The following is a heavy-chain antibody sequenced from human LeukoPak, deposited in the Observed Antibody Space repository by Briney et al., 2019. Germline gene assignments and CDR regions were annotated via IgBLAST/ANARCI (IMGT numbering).Heavy chain of an antibody. CDR1: GYTFTGYY. D-gene: IGHD3-22*01. CDR2: INPNSGGT. Sequence: GASVKVSCKASGYTFTGYYMHWVRQAPGQGVEWRGWINPNSGGTNYAQKFQGGVTMTRDTSISTAYMELSRLRSDDTAVYYCARDFSYYDSSGYYYDGYWGQGTLVTVSS. V-gene: IGHV1-2*02. J-gene: IGHJ4*02. CDR3: ARDFSYYDSSGYYYDGY.